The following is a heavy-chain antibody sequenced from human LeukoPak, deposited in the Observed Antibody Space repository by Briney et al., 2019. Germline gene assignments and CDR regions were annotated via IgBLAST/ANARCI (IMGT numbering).Heavy chain of an antibody. CDR2: ISGYNRNT. Sequence: ASVKVSCKASGYIFMTYGISWVRQAPGQGLEWMGWISGYNRNTNYAQKFQARVTMTTDTSTNTAYMELRSLRFDDTAVYYCARAARYNTEGFFQRSAFDIWGQGTKLTVSS. CDR3: ARAARYNTEGFFQRSAFDI. V-gene: IGHV1-18*01. J-gene: IGHJ3*02. CDR1: GYIFMTYG. D-gene: IGHD2-8*02.